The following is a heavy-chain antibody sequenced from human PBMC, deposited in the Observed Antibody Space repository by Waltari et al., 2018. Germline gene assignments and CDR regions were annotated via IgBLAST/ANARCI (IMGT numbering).Heavy chain of an antibody. J-gene: IGHJ1*01. D-gene: IGHD3-16*01. CDR1: RLPFSSYG. Sequence: QVQLVESGGGVVQPGRSLILSCYDFRLPFSSYGMHWVRQAPGKGLEWVALISYDETNKYYADSVKGRFTISRDNSKNTLYLQMNSLRAEDTAVYYCAKGGDFQHWGQGTLVTVSS. CDR3: AKGGDFQH. V-gene: IGHV3-30*18. CDR2: ISYDETNK.